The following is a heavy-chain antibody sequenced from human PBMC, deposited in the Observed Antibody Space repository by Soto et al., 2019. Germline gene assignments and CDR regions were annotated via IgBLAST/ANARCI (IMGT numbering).Heavy chain of an antibody. CDR1: GGTFSSYA. CDR3: ARDPPRGGYPHSPYYYYYYYGMDV. Sequence: SVKVSCKASGGTFSSYAISWVRQAPGQGLEWMGGIIPIFGTANYAQKFQGRVTITADESTSTAYMELSSLRSEDTAVYYCARDPPRGGYPHSPYYYYYYYGMDVWGQGTTVTVSS. D-gene: IGHD3-22*01. V-gene: IGHV1-69*13. CDR2: IIPIFGTA. J-gene: IGHJ6*02.